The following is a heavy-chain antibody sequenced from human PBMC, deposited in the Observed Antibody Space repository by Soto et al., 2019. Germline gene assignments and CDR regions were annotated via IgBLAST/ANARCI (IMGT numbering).Heavy chain of an antibody. J-gene: IGHJ4*02. CDR1: GFTFSSYW. D-gene: IGHD3-22*01. CDR2: IKQDGSEK. Sequence: EVQLVESGGGLVQPGGSLRLSCAASGFTFSSYWMSWVRQAPGKGLEWVAKIKQDGSEKYYVDSVKGRFTISRDNAKNSLYLQMNSLRGEDTAVYYCASSSGYYPGGDYWGQGTLVTVSS. V-gene: IGHV3-7*01. CDR3: ASSSGYYPGGDY.